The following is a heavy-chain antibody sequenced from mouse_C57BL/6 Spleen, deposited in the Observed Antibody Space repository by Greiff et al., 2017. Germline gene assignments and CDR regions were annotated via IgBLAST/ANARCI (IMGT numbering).Heavy chain of an antibody. CDR1: GYTFTSYW. J-gene: IGHJ4*01. Sequence: QVQLQQPGAELVKPGASVKLSCKASGYTFTSYWMHWVKQRPGQGLEWIGMIHPNSGSTNYNEKFKSKATLTVDKSSSTAYMQLSSLTSEDSAVYYCARSVYYDYDEGYYAMDYWGQGTSVTVSS. D-gene: IGHD2-4*01. CDR3: ARSVYYDYDEGYYAMDY. V-gene: IGHV1-64*01. CDR2: IHPNSGST.